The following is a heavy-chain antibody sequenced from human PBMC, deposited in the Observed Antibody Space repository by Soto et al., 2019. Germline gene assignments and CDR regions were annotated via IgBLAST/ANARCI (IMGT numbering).Heavy chain of an antibody. Sequence: QVQLVQSGAEVKKPGASVKVSCKASGYSFTSYVMQRVRQAPGQRLEWMGWINGGNDNTKYSQKFQGRVTITRDTSASTAYMELSSLRSEDTAVYYCARQRRQDFDLWGQGTLVTVSS. CDR2: INGGNDNT. CDR1: GYSFTSYV. V-gene: IGHV1-3*01. J-gene: IGHJ4*02. CDR3: ARQRRQDFDL.